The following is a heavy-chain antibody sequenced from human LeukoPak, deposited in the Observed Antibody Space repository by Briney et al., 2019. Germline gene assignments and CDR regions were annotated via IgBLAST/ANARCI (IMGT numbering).Heavy chain of an antibody. V-gene: IGHV3-48*01. CDR1: GFTFTMFS. J-gene: IGHJ5*02. D-gene: IGHD2-2*02. Sequence: GGSLRLSCAASGFTFTMFSMNWLRQAPGKGLEWIAFIRGRSDTTYYADSVQGRFTISRDNAEDSVYLQMNSLRVEDTAVYYCARGHYRTLGYCSSTSCYTENWFDPWGQGTLVTVSS. CDR2: IRGRSDTT. CDR3: ARGHYRTLGYCSSTSCYTENWFDP.